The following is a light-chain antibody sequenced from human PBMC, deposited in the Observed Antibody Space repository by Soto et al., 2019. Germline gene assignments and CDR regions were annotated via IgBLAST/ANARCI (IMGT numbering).Light chain of an antibody. CDR1: QSLFYHTNNKNS. Sequence: DIVMTQSPESLAVSLGERATIKCRSSQSLFYHTNNKNSLSWVQQKPGQHRRLLIYWASNRESGVPERFSCSGSGTDSTLTISNRQAEYVAVYYCQQYGATPQINFGQGTRLQIK. CDR3: QQYGATPQIN. V-gene: IGKV4-1*01. J-gene: IGKJ5*01. CDR2: WAS.